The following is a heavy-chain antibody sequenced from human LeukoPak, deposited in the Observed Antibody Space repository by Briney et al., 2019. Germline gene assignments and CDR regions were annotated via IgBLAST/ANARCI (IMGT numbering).Heavy chain of an antibody. D-gene: IGHD6-6*01. Sequence: ASVKVSCKASGYTFTTYGINWVRQAAGQGLEWMGWISAYNGNTNYAQNLQGRVTLTTDTSASTAYMELRSLRSDDTAVYYCARDLIAARPGWFDPWGQGTLVTVSS. V-gene: IGHV1-18*01. CDR2: ISAYNGNT. CDR1: GYTFTTYG. CDR3: ARDLIAARPGWFDP. J-gene: IGHJ5*02.